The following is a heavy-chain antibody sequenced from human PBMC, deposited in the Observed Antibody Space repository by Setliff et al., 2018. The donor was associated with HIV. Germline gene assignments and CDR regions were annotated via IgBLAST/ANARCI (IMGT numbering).Heavy chain of an antibody. D-gene: IGHD5-12*01. Sequence: ASVKVSCKASGYSFSGYYLHWVRRAPGQGLEWMGWINPNSGATNYAQNFQGRVTMTRDTSISTAYMDLSSLTSDDTAVYYCARDNRTGYSGGWPLDYWGQGTVVTVSS. V-gene: IGHV1-2*02. CDR1: GYSFSGYY. J-gene: IGHJ4*02. CDR2: INPNSGAT. CDR3: ARDNRTGYSGGWPLDY.